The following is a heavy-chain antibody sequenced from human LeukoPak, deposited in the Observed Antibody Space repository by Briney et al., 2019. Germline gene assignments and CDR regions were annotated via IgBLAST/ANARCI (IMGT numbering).Heavy chain of an antibody. D-gene: IGHD3-10*01. CDR2: ISYDGSNK. CDR3: AKGFGDYVDY. V-gene: IGHV3-30*04. Sequence: PGGSLRLSCAASGFTFSSCAMHWVRQAPGKGLEWVAVISYDGSNKYYADSVKGRFTISRDNSKNTLYLQMNSLRAEDTAVYYCAKGFGDYVDYWGQGTLVTVSS. CDR1: GFTFSSCA. J-gene: IGHJ4*02.